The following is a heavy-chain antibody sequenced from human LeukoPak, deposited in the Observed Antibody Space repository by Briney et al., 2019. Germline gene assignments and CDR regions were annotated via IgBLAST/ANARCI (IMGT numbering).Heavy chain of an antibody. J-gene: IGHJ5*02. Sequence: ASVKVSCKASGYTFITYGINWVRQAPGQGLEWMGWISTYNGNKKYAQKPQGRVTMTTDTSTSTAYMELRSLRSDDTAVYFCASEIRFLGYCSSGSCYGRFDPWGQGTLVTVSS. CDR2: ISTYNGNK. D-gene: IGHD2-2*01. CDR1: GYTFITYG. V-gene: IGHV1-18*01. CDR3: ASEIRFLGYCSSGSCYGRFDP.